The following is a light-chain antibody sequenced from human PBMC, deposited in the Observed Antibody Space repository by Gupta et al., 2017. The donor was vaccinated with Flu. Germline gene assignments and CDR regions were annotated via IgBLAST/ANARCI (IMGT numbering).Light chain of an antibody. J-gene: IGLJ1*01. V-gene: IGLV1-40*01. CDR1: SSNIGADYD. Sequence: QSVLTQPPSVSGAPGQRVTISCTGSSSNIGADYDVHWYQHLPGTAPKLLSYDNKRRPSGVPDRFSGSKSGSSASLAITGLQAEDEADYYCQSYDTGLTGYIFGTGTKVSIL. CDR2: DNK. CDR3: QSYDTGLTGYI.